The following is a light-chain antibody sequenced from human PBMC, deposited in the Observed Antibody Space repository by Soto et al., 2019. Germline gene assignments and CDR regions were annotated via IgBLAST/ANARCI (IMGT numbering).Light chain of an antibody. CDR3: SSYAGSNNWV. J-gene: IGLJ3*02. V-gene: IGLV2-8*01. CDR1: SSDVGGYNY. Sequence: QSVLTQPPSASGSPGQSVTISCTGTSSDVGGYNYVSWYQQHPGKAPKLMICEVNKRPSGVPDRFSGSKSGNTASLTVSGLQAEDEADYYCSSYAGSNNWVFGGGTKVTVL. CDR2: EVN.